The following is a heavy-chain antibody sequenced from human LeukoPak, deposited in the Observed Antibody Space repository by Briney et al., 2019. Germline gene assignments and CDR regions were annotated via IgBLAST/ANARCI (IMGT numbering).Heavy chain of an antibody. CDR2: IYTSGST. CDR1: GGSISSGSYY. V-gene: IGHV4-61*02. Sequence: PSETLSLTCTVSGGSISSGSYYWSWIRQPAGKGLEWIGRIYTSGSTYYNPSLKSRVTISVDTSKNQFSLKLSSVTAADTAVYYCARHVPYYDILTGREKPYYFDYWGQGTLVTVSS. D-gene: IGHD3-9*01. J-gene: IGHJ4*02. CDR3: ARHVPYYDILTGREKPYYFDY.